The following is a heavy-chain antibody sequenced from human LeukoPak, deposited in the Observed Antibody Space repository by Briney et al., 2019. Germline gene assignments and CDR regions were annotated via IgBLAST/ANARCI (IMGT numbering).Heavy chain of an antibody. CDR2: ISGSGGST. J-gene: IGHJ1*01. V-gene: IGHV3-23*01. CDR3: AKSPIAVAGTEYFQH. Sequence: GGSLRLSCAASGFTFSSYSMNWVRQAPGKGLEWVSAISGSGGSTYYADSVKGRFTISRDNSKNTLYLQMNSLRAEDTAVYYCAKSPIAVAGTEYFQHWGQGTLVTVSS. CDR1: GFTFSSYS. D-gene: IGHD6-19*01.